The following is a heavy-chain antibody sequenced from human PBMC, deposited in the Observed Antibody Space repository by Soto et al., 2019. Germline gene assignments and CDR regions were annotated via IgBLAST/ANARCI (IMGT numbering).Heavy chain of an antibody. CDR1: GGSVNNANYF. V-gene: IGHV4-31*04. CDR2: IYYSGST. Sequence: QVRLEESGPGLVKPSETLSLICSVSGGSVNNANYFWNWIRHHPENGLEWLGYIYYSGSTRYNPSFKTRATGSIDTTKAKFSRRLYSVTVADTAVYLCANDADYGGSRGGMDVWGRGTTVTVSS. CDR3: ANDADYGGSRGGMDV. J-gene: IGHJ6*02. D-gene: IGHD4-17*01.